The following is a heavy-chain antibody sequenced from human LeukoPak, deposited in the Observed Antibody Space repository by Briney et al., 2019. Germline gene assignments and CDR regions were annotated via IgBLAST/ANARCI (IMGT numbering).Heavy chain of an antibody. V-gene: IGHV7-4-1*02. D-gene: IGHD6-13*01. CDR2: INTNTGNP. CDR1: GYTFTSYA. Sequence: ASVKVSCKASGYTFTSYAMNWVRQAPGQGLEWMGWINTNTGNPTYAQGFTGRFVFSLDTSVSTAYLQISSPKAEDTAVYYCARGFGEVGSSWYRADYWGQGTLVTVSS. J-gene: IGHJ4*02. CDR3: ARGFGEVGSSWYRADY.